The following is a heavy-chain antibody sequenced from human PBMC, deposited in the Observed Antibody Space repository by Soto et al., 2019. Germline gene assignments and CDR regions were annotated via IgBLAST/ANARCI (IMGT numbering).Heavy chain of an antibody. D-gene: IGHD5-18*01. CDR3: AKALDTAIDMDV. CDR1: GFTFSSYA. CDR2: ISGGGGST. V-gene: IGHV3-23*01. Sequence: EVQLLESGGGLVQPGGSLRLSCAASGFTFSSYAMSWVRQAPGQGLEWVSGISGGGGSTYYADSVKGRFTISRDNSKNTLYLQMNSLRAEDTALYYCAKALDTAIDMDVWGKGTTVTVSS. J-gene: IGHJ6*03.